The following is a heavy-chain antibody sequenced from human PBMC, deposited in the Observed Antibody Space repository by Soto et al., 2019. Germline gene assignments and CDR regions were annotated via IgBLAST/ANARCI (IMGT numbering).Heavy chain of an antibody. Sequence: EVQLVESGGGLVKPGGSLRLSCAASGFTFSNAWMSWVRQAPGKGLEWVGRIKSKTDGGTTDYAAPVKGRLTISRDDSNNTLYLQMNSLKTEDTAVYYCTTDPRRYCSGGSCLPILYYYYSMDVWGKGTTVTVSS. J-gene: IGHJ6*03. D-gene: IGHD2-15*01. CDR3: TTDPRRYCSGGSCLPILYYYYSMDV. CDR1: GFTFSNAW. V-gene: IGHV3-15*01. CDR2: IKSKTDGGTT.